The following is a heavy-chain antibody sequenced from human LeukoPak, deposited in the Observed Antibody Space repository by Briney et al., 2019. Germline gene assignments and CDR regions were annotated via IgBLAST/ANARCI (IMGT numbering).Heavy chain of an antibody. CDR3: VRHEYRSSYFDY. V-gene: IGHV4-39*01. D-gene: IGHD6-6*01. CDR2: IYYSGST. CDR1: GGSISSSSYY. Sequence: SETLSLSCSVSGGSISSSSYYWDWIRQSPGKGLEWIGTIYYSGSTYYNPSLKSRVAMSVDMSKNQFSLKMTSVTAADTAVYYCVRHEYRSSYFDYWGQGTLVTVSS. J-gene: IGHJ4*02.